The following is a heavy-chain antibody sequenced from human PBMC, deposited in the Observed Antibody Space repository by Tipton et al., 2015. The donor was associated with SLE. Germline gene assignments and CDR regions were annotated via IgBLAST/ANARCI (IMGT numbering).Heavy chain of an antibody. J-gene: IGHJ4*02. D-gene: IGHD2-8*01. CDR2: INHSGHT. Sequence: TLSLTCAVYGGSFSGYYWSWIRQPPGKRLEWIGEINHSGHTNYNPSLKSQLTISVDTSKNQISLKLRSMTAADTAVYYCARGIMGAHDYWGQGTLVTVSS. CDR1: GGSFSGYY. CDR3: ARGIMGAHDY. V-gene: IGHV4-34*01.